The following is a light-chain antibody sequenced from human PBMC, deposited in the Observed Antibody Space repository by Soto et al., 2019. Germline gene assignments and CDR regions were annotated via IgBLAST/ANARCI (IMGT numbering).Light chain of an antibody. Sequence: EIVMTQSPVTLSVSPGERATLSCMASQSVDGKLAWYQQKPGQAPRLLIYGASTRATGIPARFSGSGSGTEFTLTIRSLQSEDFAVYYCQQYGSSVTVGQGTKVEIK. CDR1: QSVDGK. CDR2: GAS. V-gene: IGKV3-15*01. CDR3: QQYGSSVT. J-gene: IGKJ1*01.